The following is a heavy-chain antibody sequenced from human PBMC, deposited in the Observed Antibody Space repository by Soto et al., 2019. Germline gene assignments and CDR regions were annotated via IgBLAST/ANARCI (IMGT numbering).Heavy chain of an antibody. D-gene: IGHD1-7*01. Sequence: WTWIRRPPGKGLEWIGYIDNSGRSNYNPSLKSRVTISLDTSKNQFSLKLSFVTAADTAVYYCARVNYGYYYYGMDVWGQGTTVTVSS. CDR3: ARVNYGYYYYGMDV. V-gene: IGHV4-59*01. J-gene: IGHJ6*02. CDR2: IDNSGRS.